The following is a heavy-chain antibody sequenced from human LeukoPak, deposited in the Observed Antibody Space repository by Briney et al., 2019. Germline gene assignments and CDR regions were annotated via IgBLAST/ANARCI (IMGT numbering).Heavy chain of an antibody. CDR1: GYTFTGYY. Sequence: ASVKVSCKASGYTFTGYYMHWVRQAPGQGLEWMGWISPNSGGTNYAQKFQGRVTMTRDTSISTAYMELSRLRSDDTAVYYCASNGVYCSSTSRYWEDLDFDYWGQGTLVTVSS. D-gene: IGHD2-2*01. V-gene: IGHV1-2*02. CDR2: ISPNSGGT. CDR3: ASNGVYCSSTSRYWEDLDFDY. J-gene: IGHJ4*02.